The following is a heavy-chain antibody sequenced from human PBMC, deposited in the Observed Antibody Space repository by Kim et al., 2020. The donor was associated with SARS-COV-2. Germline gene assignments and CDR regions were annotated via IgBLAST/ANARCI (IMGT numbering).Heavy chain of an antibody. CDR3: ARGIWFGGNSRWYFDY. CDR2: SRNKANSYTT. D-gene: IGHD3-10*01. V-gene: IGHV3-72*01. Sequence: GGSLRLSCAASGFTFSDRYMDWVRQAPGKGLEWVGRSRNKANSYTTKYAASVDGRFTISRDDSGNSVYLQMNSLKTEDTAVYYCARGIWFGGNSRWYFDYWGQGTLVTVSS. CDR1: GFTFSDRY. J-gene: IGHJ4*02.